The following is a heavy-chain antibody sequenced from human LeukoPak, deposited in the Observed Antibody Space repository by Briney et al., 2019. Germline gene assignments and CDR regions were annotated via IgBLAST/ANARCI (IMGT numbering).Heavy chain of an antibody. CDR1: GDSVSSNSAV. J-gene: IGHJ4*02. CDR2: TYYKSKWTY. Sequence: SQTLSLTCAISGDSVSSNSAVWNWVRQSPSRGLEWLRRTYYKSKWTYNYAVSVKSRITIYPDTSKNQFSLQLNSVTPDDTAVYYCASRDVSHVNWGPGILVTVSS. D-gene: IGHD5-24*01. CDR3: ASRDVSHVN. V-gene: IGHV6-1*01.